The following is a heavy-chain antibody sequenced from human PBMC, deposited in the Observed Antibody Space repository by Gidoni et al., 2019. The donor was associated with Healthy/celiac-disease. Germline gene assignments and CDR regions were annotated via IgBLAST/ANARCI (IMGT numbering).Heavy chain of an antibody. CDR3: ATFPTKLGKGGDY. J-gene: IGHJ4*02. D-gene: IGHD7-27*01. CDR1: GFTFSIYG. Sequence: EVQLVESGGGLVKPGGSLRLSCAPSGFTFSIYGMNWVRQAPGKGLEWVSSISSSGSYIYYADSVKGRFTISRDNAKNSLYLQMNSLRAEDTAVFYCATFPTKLGKGGDYWGQGTLVTVSS. V-gene: IGHV3-21*01. CDR2: ISSSGSYI.